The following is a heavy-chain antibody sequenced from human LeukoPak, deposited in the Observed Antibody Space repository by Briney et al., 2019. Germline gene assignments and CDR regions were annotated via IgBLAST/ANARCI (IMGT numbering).Heavy chain of an antibody. J-gene: IGHJ4*02. CDR1: GDTFTNYA. CDR2: IIPVFGTV. Sequence: SVKVSCKASGDTFTNYAISWVRQAPGQGLEWVGGIIPVFGTVKYAQKLQGRVTITTDESTSTVYMELSSLRSEDTAVYYCARVEIVDQYYFDYWGQGTLVTVSS. CDR3: ARVEIVDQYYFDY. V-gene: IGHV1-69*05. D-gene: IGHD3-22*01.